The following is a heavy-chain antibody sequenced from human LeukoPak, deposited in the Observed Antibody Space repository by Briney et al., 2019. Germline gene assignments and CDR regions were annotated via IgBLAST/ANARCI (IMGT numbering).Heavy chain of an antibody. CDR1: GVTFSSYR. Sequence: GGSLRLSCAASGVTFSSYRMNWVRQAPGKGLEGVSSISSSSSYIYYAESVKGGFTISRDNAKNSLYLQMNSLRAEDTAVYYCARESSPEAAFDIWGQGTMVTVSS. CDR2: ISSSSSYI. J-gene: IGHJ3*02. CDR3: ARESSPEAAFDI. V-gene: IGHV3-21*01.